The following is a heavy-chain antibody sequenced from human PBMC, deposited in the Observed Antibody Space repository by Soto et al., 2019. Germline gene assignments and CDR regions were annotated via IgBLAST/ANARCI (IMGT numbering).Heavy chain of an antibody. D-gene: IGHD7-27*01. Sequence: PGGSLRLSCAASGFTFSSYGMHWVRQAPGKGLEWVAVISYDGSNKYYADSVKGRFTISRDNSKNTLYLQMNSLRAEDTAVYYCAKDGEAGGRFDPWGQGTLVTVS. V-gene: IGHV3-30*18. CDR1: GFTFSSYG. J-gene: IGHJ5*02. CDR3: AKDGEAGGRFDP. CDR2: ISYDGSNK.